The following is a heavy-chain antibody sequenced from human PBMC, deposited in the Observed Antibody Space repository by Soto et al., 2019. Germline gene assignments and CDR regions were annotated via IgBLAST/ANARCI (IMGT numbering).Heavy chain of an antibody. CDR2: INHSGST. CDR1: GGSFSGYY. CDR3: ARGRYCSGGSCVPFDY. V-gene: IGHV4-34*01. D-gene: IGHD2-15*01. Sequence: KASETLSLTCAVYGGSFSGYYWSWIRQPPGKGLEWIGEINHSGSTNYNPSLTSRVTISVDTSKNQFSLKLSSVTAADTAVYYCARGRYCSGGSCVPFDYWGQGALVTVSS. J-gene: IGHJ4*02.